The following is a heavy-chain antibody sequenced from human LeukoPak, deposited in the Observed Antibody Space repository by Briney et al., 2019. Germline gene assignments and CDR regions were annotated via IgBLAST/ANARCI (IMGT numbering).Heavy chain of an antibody. J-gene: IGHJ4*02. D-gene: IGHD5-12*01. CDR1: GYTLTELS. Sequence: ASVKVSCKVSGYTLTELSMHWVRQAPGKGLEWMGGFDPEDGETIYAQKFQGRVTITEDTSTDTAYMELSSLRSEDTAVYYCATDPGYSGYDPPPFDYWGQGTLVTVSS. V-gene: IGHV1-24*01. CDR2: FDPEDGET. CDR3: ATDPGYSGYDPPPFDY.